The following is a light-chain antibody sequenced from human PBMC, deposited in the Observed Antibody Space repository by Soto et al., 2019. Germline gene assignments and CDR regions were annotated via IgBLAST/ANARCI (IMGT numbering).Light chain of an antibody. J-gene: IGKJ1*01. V-gene: IGKV3-15*01. CDR1: QSVSRN. CDR2: GAS. CDR3: QHYNIWPPWT. Sequence: EIVMTQSPATLSVSPGERATVSCRASQSVSRNLAWYQQKPGQAPRLLIYGASTRATGLPVRFSGSGSGTEFTLTISSLQSEDFAVYYCQHYNIWPPWTFGQGTRVEIK.